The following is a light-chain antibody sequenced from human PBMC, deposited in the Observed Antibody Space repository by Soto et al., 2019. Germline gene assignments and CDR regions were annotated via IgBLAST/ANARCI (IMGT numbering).Light chain of an antibody. J-gene: IGKJ5*01. CDR2: DTS. Sequence: EIVRTQCPSTQPVSREERATLSCRASQSVSSNLAWYQHIPGQAPTLVIYDTSTRATGIPARFSGYGSGTEFTLTISRLQSEDFAVYYCQQYENWSSITFGEGTRLEIK. V-gene: IGKV3-15*01. CDR3: QQYENWSSIT. CDR1: QSVSSN.